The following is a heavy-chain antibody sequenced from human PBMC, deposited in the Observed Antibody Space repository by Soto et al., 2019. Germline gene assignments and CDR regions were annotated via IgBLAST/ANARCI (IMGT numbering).Heavy chain of an antibody. D-gene: IGHD3-10*01. V-gene: IGHV3-30-3*01. CDR1: XFTFSSYA. J-gene: IGHJ6*02. Sequence: PGGSLRLSCAASXFTFSSYAMHWVRQAPGKGLVWVAFISYDGSNKYYADSVKGRFTISRDNSKNTLYLQMNSLRAEDTAVYYCARELVGWFGDVYYYYGMDVWGQGTTVTVSS. CDR2: ISYDGSNK. CDR3: ARELVGWFGDVYYYYGMDV.